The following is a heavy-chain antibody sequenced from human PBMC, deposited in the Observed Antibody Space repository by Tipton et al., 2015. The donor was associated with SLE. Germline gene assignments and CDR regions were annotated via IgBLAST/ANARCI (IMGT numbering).Heavy chain of an antibody. CDR3: AGWVGYCSGGTCFY. V-gene: IGHV3-30*04. CDR1: GFTFSSYV. CDR2: ISYDGSNK. Sequence: SLRLSCAASGFTFSSYVMHWVRQTPGKGLEWVAVISYDGSNKYYADSVKGRFTISRDNSKNTLCLQMNSLRAEDTAVYYCAGWVGYCSGGTCFYWGQGTLVIVSS. J-gene: IGHJ4*02. D-gene: IGHD2-15*01.